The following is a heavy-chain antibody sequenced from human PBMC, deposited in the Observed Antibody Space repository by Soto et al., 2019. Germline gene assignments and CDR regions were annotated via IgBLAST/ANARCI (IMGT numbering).Heavy chain of an antibody. J-gene: IGHJ6*02. CDR3: ARPEKTTAYYYYAMDV. Sequence: VQLVESGGGLAQPGGSLRLSCAASGFTFRDFDMYWVRQAPGKGLEWLSYISSGSGTIYYADSVKGRFTISRDNAKNSLYLQMNSLRDEDTAVYYCARPEKTTAYYYYAMDVWGQGTTVTVSS. CDR1: GFTFRDFD. CDR2: ISSGSGTI. V-gene: IGHV3-48*02. D-gene: IGHD4-4*01.